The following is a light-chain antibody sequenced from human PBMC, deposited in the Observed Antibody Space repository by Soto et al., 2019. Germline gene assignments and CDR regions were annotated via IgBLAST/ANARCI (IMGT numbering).Light chain of an antibody. CDR2: DAS. CDR3: QQYNYYPYS. J-gene: IGKJ2*01. CDR1: QSINSW. V-gene: IGKV1-5*01. Sequence: DIQMTQSPSTLSASVGDRVTITCRASQSINSWLAWYQQKPGKAPNLLISDASSLESGVPSRFSGSGSGTEFTLAISSLQPGDFATYLCQQYNYYPYSFGQGTKLEIK.